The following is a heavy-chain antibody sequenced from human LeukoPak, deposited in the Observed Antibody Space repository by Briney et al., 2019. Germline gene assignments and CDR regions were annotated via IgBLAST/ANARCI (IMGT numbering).Heavy chain of an antibody. Sequence: ASETLSLTCAVSGGSISSGGYSWSWIRQPPGKGLEWIGCIYYSGSTYYNPSLKSRVTISVDTSKNQFSLKLSSVTAADTAVYYCARGGGATIIRWFDPWGQGTLVTVSS. V-gene: IGHV4-30-4*07. D-gene: IGHD5-12*01. J-gene: IGHJ5*02. CDR2: IYYSGST. CDR1: GGSISSGGYS. CDR3: ARGGGATIIRWFDP.